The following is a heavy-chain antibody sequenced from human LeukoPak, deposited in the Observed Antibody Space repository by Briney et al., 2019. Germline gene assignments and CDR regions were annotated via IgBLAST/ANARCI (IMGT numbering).Heavy chain of an antibody. CDR3: AREGRSSTSCYFDY. CDR2: IYHSGST. Sequence: SETLSLTCVVSGYSISSGYYWGWIRQPPGKGLEWIGSIYHSGSTYYNPSLKSRVTISVDRSKNQFSLKLSSVTAADTAVYYCAREGRSSTSCYFDYWGQGTLVTVSS. CDR1: GYSISSGYY. V-gene: IGHV4-38-2*02. J-gene: IGHJ4*02. D-gene: IGHD2-2*01.